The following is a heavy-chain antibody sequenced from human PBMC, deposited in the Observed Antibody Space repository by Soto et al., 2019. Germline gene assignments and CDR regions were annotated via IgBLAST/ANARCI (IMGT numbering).Heavy chain of an antibody. Sequence: GGSLRLSCAASRFTFSSYSMNWVRQAPGKGLEWVSSISSSSSYIYYADSVKGRFTISRDNAKNSLYLQTNSLRAEDTAVYYCARWILGYCSSTSCYEMGYYYYGMDVWGQGTTVTVSS. CDR3: ARWILGYCSSTSCYEMGYYYYGMDV. CDR2: ISSSSSYI. D-gene: IGHD2-2*01. V-gene: IGHV3-21*01. CDR1: RFTFSSYS. J-gene: IGHJ6*02.